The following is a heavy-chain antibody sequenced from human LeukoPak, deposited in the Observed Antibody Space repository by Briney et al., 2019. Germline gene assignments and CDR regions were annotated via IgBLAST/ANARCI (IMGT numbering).Heavy chain of an antibody. V-gene: IGHV3-9*01. J-gene: IGHJ2*01. D-gene: IGHD6-13*01. Sequence: GGSLRLSCAASGFTFDDYAMHWVRQAPGKGLEWVSGISWNSGSIGYADSVKGRFTISRDNAKNSLYLQMNSLRAEDTALYYCAKDATAALYYWYFDLWGRGTLVTVSS. CDR2: ISWNSGSI. CDR1: GFTFDDYA. CDR3: AKDATAALYYWYFDL.